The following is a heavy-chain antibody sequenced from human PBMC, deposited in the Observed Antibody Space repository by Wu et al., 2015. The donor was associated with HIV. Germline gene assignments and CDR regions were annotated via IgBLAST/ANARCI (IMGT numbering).Heavy chain of an antibody. CDR1: GGTFSSYG. D-gene: IGHD5-18*01. V-gene: IGHV1-2*02. CDR2: LNPNTGAA. J-gene: IGHJ4*02. Sequence: QVQLVQSGAEVKKPGSSVKVSCKASGGTFSSYGISWVRQAPGQGLEWMGRLNPNTGAADSAQNFQGRITLTRDTSINTAYMDLRSLRLDDTAIYYCASGIQAGGANYWGQGTLVTVSS. CDR3: ASGIQAGGANY.